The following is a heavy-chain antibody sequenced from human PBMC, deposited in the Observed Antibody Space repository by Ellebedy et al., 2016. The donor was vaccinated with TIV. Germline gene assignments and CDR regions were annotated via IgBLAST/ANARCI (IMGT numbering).Heavy chain of an antibody. CDR2: IIYDGSST. Sequence: GGSLRLXXAASGFTFTSYWMHWVRQAPGKGLVWVSGIIYDGSSTRYADSVKGRFTISRDNAKSTLYLQINSLRAEDTAVYYCAREVDTPLVYYFDYWGQGTLVTVSS. J-gene: IGHJ4*02. D-gene: IGHD5-18*01. V-gene: IGHV3-74*01. CDR1: GFTFTSYW. CDR3: AREVDTPLVYYFDY.